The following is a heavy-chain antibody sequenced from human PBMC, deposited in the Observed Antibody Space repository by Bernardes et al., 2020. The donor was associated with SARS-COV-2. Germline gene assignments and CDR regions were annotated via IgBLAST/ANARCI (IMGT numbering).Heavy chain of an antibody. CDR1: GHRFSTYW. D-gene: IGHD5-12*01. V-gene: IGHV5-51*01. Sequence: GESLKISCKASGHRFSTYWIGWVRQLPGKGLEWMGIVYPDGSETQYRPPFQGQVTISVDESINTAYLQWRSLKASDPAMYYCARRGYGGYAPGDSWGQGTLFTVS. CDR2: VYPDGSET. CDR3: ARRGYGGYAPGDS. J-gene: IGHJ4*02.